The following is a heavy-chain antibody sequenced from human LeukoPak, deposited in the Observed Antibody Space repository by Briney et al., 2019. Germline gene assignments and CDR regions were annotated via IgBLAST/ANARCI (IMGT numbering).Heavy chain of an antibody. J-gene: IGHJ5*02. CDR1: GFAFSRNY. V-gene: IGHV3-74*01. D-gene: IGHD4-17*01. CDR3: ARNFDYGDYL. Sequence: PGGSLRLSCAASGFAFSRNYIHWVRQAPGKGLVWVSRICPDGSKPDYADSVKGRFTVSRDNAKNTLYLQMNSLRAEDSAVYYCARNFDYGDYLWGQGTLVTVSS. CDR2: ICPDGSKP.